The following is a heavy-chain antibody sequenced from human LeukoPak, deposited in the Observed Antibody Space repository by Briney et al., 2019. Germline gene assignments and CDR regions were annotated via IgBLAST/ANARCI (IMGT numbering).Heavy chain of an antibody. D-gene: IGHD2-21*02. J-gene: IGHJ4*02. CDR2: ISSSGTII. Sequence: GGSLRLSCTASGFTFSSYEMNWVRQAPGKGLEWVSHISSSGTIIYYADSVKGRFTISRDNSKNTLYLQMNSLRAEDTAVYYCAKGAYCGGDCYSYFDYWGQGTLVTVSS. V-gene: IGHV3-48*03. CDR1: GFTFSSYE. CDR3: AKGAYCGGDCYSYFDY.